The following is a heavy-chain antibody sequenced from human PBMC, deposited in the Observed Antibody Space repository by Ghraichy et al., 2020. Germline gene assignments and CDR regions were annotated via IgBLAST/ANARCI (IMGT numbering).Heavy chain of an antibody. V-gene: IGHV4-61*01. J-gene: IGHJ6*02. CDR2: IYYSGST. CDR1: SVSFSSPNYY. D-gene: IGHD3-9*01. CDR3: ARVFHYTMDV. Sequence: ETLSLSCTVSSVSFSSPNYYWTWIRQRPGRELEWIASIYYSGSTNYNPSLMSRVTISLDTSKNQLSLTLTSVTASDTALYYCARVFHYTMDVWGQGTTVTVSS.